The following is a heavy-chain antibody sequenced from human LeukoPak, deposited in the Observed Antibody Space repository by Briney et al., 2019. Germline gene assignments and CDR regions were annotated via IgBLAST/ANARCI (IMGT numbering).Heavy chain of an antibody. CDR1: GFTFDDYA. D-gene: IGHD6-13*01. CDR3: AVHSSCWYRFDH. V-gene: IGHV3-9*01. CDR2: ISWNSGSI. Sequence: GRSLRLSCAASGFTFDDYAKHWVRQAPGKGLEWFSGISWNSGSIGYADSVKGGFTISRDNAKNSLYLQMNSMSADDTALYYCAVHSSCWYRFDHWGQGNLVTVSS. J-gene: IGHJ4*02.